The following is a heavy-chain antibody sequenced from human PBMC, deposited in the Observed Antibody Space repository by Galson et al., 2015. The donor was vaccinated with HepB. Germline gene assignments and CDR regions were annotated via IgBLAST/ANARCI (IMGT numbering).Heavy chain of an antibody. V-gene: IGHV1-3*01. D-gene: IGHD2-21*01. J-gene: IGHJ3*02. CDR3: AIVVVISDALDI. Sequence: SAKVSCKASGYTFTSYPIHWVRQAPGQGLEWMGWINAGNGNTKYSQKFQDRVNIYRDMSARTAYMELSSLRAEDTAVYYCAIVVVISDALDIWGQGTMVTVSS. CDR1: GYTFTSYP. CDR2: INAGNGNT.